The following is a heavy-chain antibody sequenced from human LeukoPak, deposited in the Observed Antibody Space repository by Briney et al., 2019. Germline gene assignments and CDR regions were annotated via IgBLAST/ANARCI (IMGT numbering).Heavy chain of an antibody. J-gene: IGHJ1*01. D-gene: IGHD1-7*01. CDR3: ASEHNWNYVAYFQH. CDR1: GGSISSYY. CDR2: IYYSGST. V-gene: IGHV4-59*01. Sequence: SETLSLTCTVSGGSISSYYWSWIRQPPGKGLEWIGYIYYSGSTNYNPSLKSRVTISVDTSKNQFSLKLSSVTAADTAVYYCASEHNWNYVAYFQHWGQGTLVTVSS.